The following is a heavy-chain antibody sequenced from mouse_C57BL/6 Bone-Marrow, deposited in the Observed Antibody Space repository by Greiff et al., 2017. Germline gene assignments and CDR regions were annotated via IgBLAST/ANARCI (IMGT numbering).Heavy chain of an antibody. Sequence: QVQLQQSGPELVKPGASVKISCKASGYTFTDYYINWVKQRPGQGLEWIGWIFPGSGSTYYNEKFKGKATLTVDKSSSTAYMLLSSLTSEDSAVYFCASSYYYGSSKYYYAMDYWGQGTSVTVSS. D-gene: IGHD1-1*01. V-gene: IGHV1-75*01. CDR3: ASSYYYGSSKYYYAMDY. CDR1: GYTFTDYY. CDR2: IFPGSGST. J-gene: IGHJ4*01.